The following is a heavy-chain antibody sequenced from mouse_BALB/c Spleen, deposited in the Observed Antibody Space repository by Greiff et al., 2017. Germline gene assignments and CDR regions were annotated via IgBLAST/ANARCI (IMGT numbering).Heavy chain of an antibody. J-gene: IGHJ4*01. Sequence: EVMLVESGGGLVQPGGSRKLSCAASGFTFSSFGMHWVRQAPEKGLEWVAYISSGSSTIYYADTVKGRFTISRDNPKNTLFLQMTSLRSEDTAMYYCARSLYYGNYDYAMDYWGQGTSVTVSS. CDR1: GFTFSSFG. V-gene: IGHV5-17*02. D-gene: IGHD2-1*01. CDR2: ISSGSSTI. CDR3: ARSLYYGNYDYAMDY.